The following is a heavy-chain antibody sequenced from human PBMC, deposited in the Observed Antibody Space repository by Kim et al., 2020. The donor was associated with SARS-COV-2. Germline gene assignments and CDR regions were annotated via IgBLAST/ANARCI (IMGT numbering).Heavy chain of an antibody. CDR3: AKSRQGYSGYDFTYYYYGMDV. Sequence: GGSLRLSCAASGFTFSSYAMSWVRQAPGKGLEWVSAISGSGDSTYYADSVKGRFTISRDNSKNKLYLQMNSLRAEDTAVYYCAKSRQGYSGYDFTYYYYGMDVWGQGTTVTVSS. CDR2: ISGSGDST. J-gene: IGHJ6*02. V-gene: IGHV3-23*01. CDR1: GFTFSSYA. D-gene: IGHD5-12*01.